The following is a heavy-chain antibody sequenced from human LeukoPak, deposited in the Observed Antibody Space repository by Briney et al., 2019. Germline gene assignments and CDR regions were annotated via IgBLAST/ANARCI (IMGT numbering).Heavy chain of an antibody. CDR3: ARLWSGLRPPDY. D-gene: IGHD3-3*01. CDR2: IYYSGST. J-gene: IGHJ4*02. CDR1: GDSIRSGSYY. V-gene: IGHV4-39*01. Sequence: SETLSLTCTVSGDSIRSGSYYWGWIRQPPGKWLEWIGSIYYSGSTYYNPSLKSRVTISVDTSKNQFSLKLSSVTAADTAVHYRARLWSGLRPPDYWGQGTLVTVSS.